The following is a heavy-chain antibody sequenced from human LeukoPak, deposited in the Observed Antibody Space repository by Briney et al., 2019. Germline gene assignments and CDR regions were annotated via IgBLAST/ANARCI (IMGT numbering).Heavy chain of an antibody. V-gene: IGHV4-31*11. CDR3: SRGLDSRKLGY. CDR1: GASFSTGDQY. J-gene: IGHJ4*02. Sequence: SETLSLTCAVSGASFSTGDQYWNWIRQSPGKGLEWIGSIHPSGMLYNNPSLESRVTKSIDTSNNQFSLHLNSVTAADTAVYFCSRGLDSRKLGYWGQGTLVTVSS. CDR2: IHPSGML. D-gene: IGHD3-22*01.